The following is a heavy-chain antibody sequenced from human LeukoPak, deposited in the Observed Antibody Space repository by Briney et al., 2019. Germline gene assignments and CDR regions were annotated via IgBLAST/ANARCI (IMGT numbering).Heavy chain of an antibody. Sequence: GGSLRLSCAASGFTFSSYSMNWVRQAPGKGLEWVSSISSSSSYIYYADSVKGRFTISRDNAKNSLYLQMKSLRAEDTAVYYCARDEWELGAFDIWGQGTMVTVSS. V-gene: IGHV3-21*01. CDR3: ARDEWELGAFDI. CDR1: GFTFSSYS. D-gene: IGHD1-26*01. J-gene: IGHJ3*02. CDR2: ISSSSSYI.